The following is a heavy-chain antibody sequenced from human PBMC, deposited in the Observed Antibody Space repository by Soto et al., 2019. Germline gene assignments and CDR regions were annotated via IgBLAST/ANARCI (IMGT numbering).Heavy chain of an antibody. J-gene: IGHJ4*02. V-gene: IGHV3-23*01. CDR3: AKGQTGTTPYYFDY. CDR1: GFTFSSYA. Sequence: QLGGSLRLSFAASGFTFSSYAMSWVRQAPGKGLEWVSAISGSGGSTYYADSVKGRFTISRDNSKNTLYLQMNSLRAEDTAVYYCAKGQTGTTPYYFDYWGQGTLVTVSS. D-gene: IGHD1-1*01. CDR2: ISGSGGST.